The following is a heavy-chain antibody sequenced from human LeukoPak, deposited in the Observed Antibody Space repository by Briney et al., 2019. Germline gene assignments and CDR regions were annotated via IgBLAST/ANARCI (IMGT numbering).Heavy chain of an antibody. D-gene: IGHD2-15*01. CDR1: GFTFSSYS. J-gene: IGHJ6*02. V-gene: IGHV3-21*01. CDR3: ARDCSGGSCSPAYYYYGMDV. CDR2: ISSSSSYI. Sequence: GGSLRLSCAVSGFTFSSYSMNWVRQAPGKGLEWVSSISSSSSYIYYADSVKGRFTISRDNAKNSLYLQMNSLRAEDTAVYYCARDCSGGSCSPAYYYYGMDVWGQGTTVTVSS.